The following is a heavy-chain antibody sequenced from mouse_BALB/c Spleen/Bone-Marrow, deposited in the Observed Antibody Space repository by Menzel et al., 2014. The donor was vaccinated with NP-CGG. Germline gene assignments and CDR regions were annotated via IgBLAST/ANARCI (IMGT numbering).Heavy chain of an antibody. D-gene: IGHD3-3*01. CDR3: ARGGTSHFDY. J-gene: IGHJ2*01. Sequence: VQLKQSGPELVKPGASVKMSCKASGYTFTSYVMHWVKQKPGQGLEWIGYINPYNDGTKYNEKFKGKAALTSDKSSSTAYMELSSLTSGDSAVYYCARGGTSHFDYWGQGTTLTVSS. CDR2: INPYNDGT. V-gene: IGHV1-14*01. CDR1: GYTFTSYV.